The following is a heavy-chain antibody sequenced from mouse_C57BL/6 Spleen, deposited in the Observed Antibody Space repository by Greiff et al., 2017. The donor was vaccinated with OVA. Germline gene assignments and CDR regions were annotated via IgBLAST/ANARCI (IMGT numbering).Heavy chain of an antibody. CDR2: INPNNGGT. J-gene: IGHJ3*01. V-gene: IGHV1-26*01. CDR1: GYTFTDYY. D-gene: IGHD1-1*01. Sequence: VHVKQSGPELVKPGASVKISCKASGYTFTDYYMNWVKQSHGKSLEWIGDINPNNGGTSYNQKFKGKATLTVDKSSSTAYMELRSLTSEDSAVYYCARGLRDYVFAYWGQGTLVTVSA. CDR3: ARGLRDYVFAY.